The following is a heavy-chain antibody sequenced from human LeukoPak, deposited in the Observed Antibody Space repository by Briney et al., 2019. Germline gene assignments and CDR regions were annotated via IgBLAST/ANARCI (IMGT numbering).Heavy chain of an antibody. J-gene: IGHJ4*02. CDR3: GKGTVVVPAVADY. CDR1: GFAFSNYL. Sequence: GGSLRLSCAASGFAFSNYLMHWVRQAPGKGLEYVSAITGNGGRTYYADSVQGRFTISRDNSKNTVYLQMNSLRAEDTAVYYCGKGTVVVPAVADYWGQGTLVTVSS. D-gene: IGHD2-2*01. CDR2: ITGNGGRT. V-gene: IGHV3-64*02.